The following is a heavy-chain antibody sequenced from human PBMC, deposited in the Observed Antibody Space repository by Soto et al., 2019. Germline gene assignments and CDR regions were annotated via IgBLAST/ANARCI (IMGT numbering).Heavy chain of an antibody. CDR3: ARDIVVVVAATRPGGFFDY. D-gene: IGHD2-15*01. CDR1: GYTFTSYG. CDR2: ISAYNGNT. Sequence: QVQLVQSGAGVKKPGASVKVSCKASGYTFTSYGISWVRQAPGQGLEWMGWISAYNGNTNYAQKLQGRVTMTTDTSTSTAYMELRSLRSEDTAVYYCARDIVVVVAATRPGGFFDYWGQGTLVTVST. J-gene: IGHJ4*02. V-gene: IGHV1-18*01.